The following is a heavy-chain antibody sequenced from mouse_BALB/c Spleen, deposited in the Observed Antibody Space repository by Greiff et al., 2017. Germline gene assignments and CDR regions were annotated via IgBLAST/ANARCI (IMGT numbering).Heavy chain of an antibody. CDR1: GYSITSGYS. Sequence: EVKLMESGPDLVKPSQSLSLTCTVTGYSITSGYSWHWIRQFPGNKLEWMGYIHYSGSTNYNPSLKSRISITRDTSKNQFFLQLNSVTTEDTATYYCANYGNPGDAMDYWGQGTSVTVSS. CDR3: ANYGNPGDAMDY. V-gene: IGHV3-1*02. CDR2: IHYSGST. D-gene: IGHD2-1*01. J-gene: IGHJ4*01.